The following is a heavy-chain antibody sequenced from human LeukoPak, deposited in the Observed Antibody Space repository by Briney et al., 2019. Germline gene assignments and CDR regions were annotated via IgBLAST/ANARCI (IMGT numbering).Heavy chain of an antibody. CDR2: ISGSGDNT. CDR1: GFTFSSYA. V-gene: IGHV3-23*01. Sequence: GGSLRLSCAASGFTFSSYAMSWVRQAPGKGLEWVPGISGSGDNTYYADSVKGRFTISRDNSKNTLYVQVNSLGTEDTAAYYCAKGSYYDSSGSFYFDYWGQGTLVTVSS. J-gene: IGHJ4*02. D-gene: IGHD3-22*01. CDR3: AKGSYYDSSGSFYFDY.